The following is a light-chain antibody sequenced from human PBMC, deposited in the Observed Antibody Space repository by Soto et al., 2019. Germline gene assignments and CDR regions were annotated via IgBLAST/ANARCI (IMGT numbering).Light chain of an antibody. CDR2: AAS. J-gene: IGKJ5*01. CDR3: QQSYSTPSIT. CDR1: QSISSY. Sequence: IQMTQSPFSVSASIGDRVTITCRASQSISSYLNWYQQKPGKAPKLLIYAASSLQSGVPSRFSGSGSGTDFTLTISSLQPEDFATYYCQQSYSTPSITFGQGTGPEMK. V-gene: IGKV1-39*01.